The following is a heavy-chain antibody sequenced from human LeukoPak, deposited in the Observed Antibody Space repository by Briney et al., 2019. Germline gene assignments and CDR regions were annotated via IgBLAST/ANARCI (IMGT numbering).Heavy chain of an antibody. CDR1: GSSISISRYY. J-gene: IGHJ4*02. CDR2: ISYGGTT. CDR3: ARDHGSGYEY. D-gene: IGHD6-19*01. V-gene: IGHV4-39*07. Sequence: SETLSLTCTVSGSSISISRYYWGWIRQPPGKGLQWIGSISYGGTTYYNPSLKSRVTISVDTSKNQFSLKLSSVTAADTAVYYCARDHGSGYEYWGQGTLVTVSS.